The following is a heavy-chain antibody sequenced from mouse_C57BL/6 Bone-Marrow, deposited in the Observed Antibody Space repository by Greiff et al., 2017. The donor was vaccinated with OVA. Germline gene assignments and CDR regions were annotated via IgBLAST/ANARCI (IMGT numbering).Heavy chain of an antibody. J-gene: IGHJ2*01. CDR1: GYTFTEYT. Sequence: VQLQQSGAELVKPGASVKLSCKASGYTFTEYTIHWVKQRSGQGLEWIGWFYPGSGSIKYNEKFKDKATLTADKSSSTVYMELSRLTSEDSAGYFCARREDPLYDYDDSPYYFDYWGQGTTLTVSS. CDR2: FYPGSGSI. D-gene: IGHD2-4*01. CDR3: ARREDPLYDYDDSPYYFDY. V-gene: IGHV1-62-2*01.